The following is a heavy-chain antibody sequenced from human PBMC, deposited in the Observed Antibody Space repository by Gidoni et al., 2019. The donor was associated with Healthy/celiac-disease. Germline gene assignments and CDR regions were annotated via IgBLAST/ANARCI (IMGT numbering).Heavy chain of an antibody. J-gene: IGHJ6*02. CDR2: IIPILGIA. D-gene: IGHD4-4*01. V-gene: IGHV1-69*02. CDR1: GGTFSSYT. Sequence: QVQLVQSGAEVKKPGSSVTVSCKASGGTFSSYTISWVRQAPGQGLEWMGRIIPILGIANYAQKFQGRVTITADKSTSTAYMELSSLRSEDTAVYYCARSSTVTADYYYYGMDVWGQGTTVTVSS. CDR3: ARSSTVTADYYYYGMDV.